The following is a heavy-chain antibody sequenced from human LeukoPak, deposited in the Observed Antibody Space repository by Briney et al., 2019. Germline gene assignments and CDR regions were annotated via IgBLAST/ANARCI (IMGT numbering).Heavy chain of an antibody. J-gene: IGHJ4*02. CDR3: ARDRVAVSTIFGVAEFDY. D-gene: IGHD3-3*01. CDR1: GYTFTIYG. Sequence: GASVTVSCKSSGYTFTIYGISWVRQAPGQGLEWMGWISAYNGNTNYAQKRQGRVTMTTDTSTSTAYMELRSLRSDDTAVYYCARDRVAVSTIFGVAEFDYWGQGTLVTVSS. CDR2: ISAYNGNT. V-gene: IGHV1-18*01.